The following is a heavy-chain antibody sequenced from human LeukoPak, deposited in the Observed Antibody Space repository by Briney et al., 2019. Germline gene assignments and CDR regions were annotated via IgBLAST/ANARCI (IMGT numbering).Heavy chain of an antibody. CDR3: ARGRSAALPRQNCFDP. D-gene: IGHD3-3*01. J-gene: IGHJ5*02. CDR2: MNPNSGNT. CDR1: GYTFSNYD. V-gene: IGHV1-8*01. Sequence: GASVKVSCKASGYTFSNYDINWGRQATGQGLERMGWMNPNSGNTGYAQNFQGRVTMTRNTSVSTAYMELSSLTSEDTAVYYCARGRSAALPRQNCFDPWGQGTLVTVSS.